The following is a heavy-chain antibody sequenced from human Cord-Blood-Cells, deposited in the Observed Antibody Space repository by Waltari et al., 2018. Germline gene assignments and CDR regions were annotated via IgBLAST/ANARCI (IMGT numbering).Heavy chain of an antibody. D-gene: IGHD3-16*01. V-gene: IGHV1-24*01. J-gene: IGHJ3*02. CDR2: FDPEDGET. Sequence: QVPLVQSAAEVNKPGASVKVPCKVSGSTLTELPMHWVRQAPGKGLEWMGGFDPEDGETIYAQKFQGRVTMTEDTSTDTAYMELSSLRSEDTAVYYCATDQGGFDAFDIWGQGTMVTVSS. CDR1: GSTLTELP. CDR3: ATDQGGFDAFDI.